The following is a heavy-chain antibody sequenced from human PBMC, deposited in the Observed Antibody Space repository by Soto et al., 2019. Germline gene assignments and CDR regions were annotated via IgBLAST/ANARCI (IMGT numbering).Heavy chain of an antibody. CDR2: ISYDGSNK. CDR3: AKDKVSGWYSNYYGMDV. V-gene: IGHV3-30*18. CDR1: GFTFSSYG. D-gene: IGHD6-19*01. Sequence: QVQLVESGGGVVQPGRSLRLSCAASGFTFSSYGMHWVRQAPGKGLEWVAVISYDGSNKYYADSVKGRFTISRDNSKNTLYLQMNSLRAEDTAVYYCAKDKVSGWYSNYYGMDVWSQGTTVTVSS. J-gene: IGHJ6*02.